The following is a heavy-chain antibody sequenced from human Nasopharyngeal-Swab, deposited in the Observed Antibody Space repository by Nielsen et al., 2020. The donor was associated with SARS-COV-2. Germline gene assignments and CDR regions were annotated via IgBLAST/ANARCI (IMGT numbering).Heavy chain of an antibody. D-gene: IGHD5-24*01. Sequence: GESLKISCMASGYSFVNHWIGWVRQKPGKDLEWMGMVYPGNSEVAYSPSFQGLVTISADKSINTAYLHWRSLRTSDTATYFCARRAARDGYNYEVDPWGQGTLVTVSS. CDR2: VYPGNSEV. CDR3: ARRAARDGYNYEVDP. CDR1: GYSFVNHW. J-gene: IGHJ5*02. V-gene: IGHV5-51*01.